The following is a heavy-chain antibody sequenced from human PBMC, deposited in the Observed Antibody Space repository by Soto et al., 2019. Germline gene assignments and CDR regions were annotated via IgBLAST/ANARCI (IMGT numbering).Heavy chain of an antibody. CDR1: GVSVDTSTYY. Sequence: QVQLQESGPGLVKPSEALSLTCTVSGVSVDTSTYYWNWIRQPPGKGLGWIGYIYYSGSTNYNPSLRSRVTISEDTSKNQFSLKLSSVTAADTAVYYCARSTAMVTQFFDHWGRGTLVTVSS. CDR2: IYYSGST. V-gene: IGHV4-61*01. D-gene: IGHD5-18*01. J-gene: IGHJ4*02. CDR3: ARSTAMVTQFFDH.